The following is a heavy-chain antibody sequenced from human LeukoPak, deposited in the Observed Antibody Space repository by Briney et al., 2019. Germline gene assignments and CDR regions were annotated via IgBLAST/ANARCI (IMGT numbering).Heavy chain of an antibody. Sequence: SGPTLVKPTQTLTLTCTFSGFSLSTSGVGVGWIRQPPGKALEWLALIYWGDDKRYSPSLKSRLTITKDTSKNQVVVTMTNMDPVDTATYYCARKDVWGSYRQLFDYWGQGTLVTVSS. CDR3: ARKDVWGSYRQLFDY. V-gene: IGHV2-5*02. D-gene: IGHD3-16*02. CDR1: GFSLSTSGVG. J-gene: IGHJ4*02. CDR2: IYWGDDK.